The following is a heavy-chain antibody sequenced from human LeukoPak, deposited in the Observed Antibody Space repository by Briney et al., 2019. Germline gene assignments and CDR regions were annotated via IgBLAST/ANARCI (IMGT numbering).Heavy chain of an antibody. Sequence: GGSLRLSCAASGFTVSSNYMSWVRQAPGKGLEWVSVIYSGGSTNYADSVKGRFTISRDNSKNTLYLQMNSLRAEDTAVYYCAREAQHGSHFDYWGQGTLVTVSS. CDR2: IYSGGST. V-gene: IGHV3-53*01. CDR1: GFTVSSNY. J-gene: IGHJ4*02. CDR3: AREAQHGSHFDY. D-gene: IGHD1-1*01.